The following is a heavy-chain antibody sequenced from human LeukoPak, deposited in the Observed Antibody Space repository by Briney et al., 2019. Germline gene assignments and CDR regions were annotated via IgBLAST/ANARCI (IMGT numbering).Heavy chain of an antibody. CDR2: ISDDGSKK. J-gene: IGHJ5*02. D-gene: IGHD1-26*01. CDR1: GFTFSNYG. CDR3: AKDEGHSGSFGGHNWFDP. Sequence: GRSLRLSCAASGFTFSNYGMHWVRQAPGKGLEWVAVISDDGSKKYYADSVKGRFTISRDNSKFMLYLQMNSLRAEDTAVYYCAKDEGHSGSFGGHNWFDPWGQGTLVTVSS. V-gene: IGHV3-30*18.